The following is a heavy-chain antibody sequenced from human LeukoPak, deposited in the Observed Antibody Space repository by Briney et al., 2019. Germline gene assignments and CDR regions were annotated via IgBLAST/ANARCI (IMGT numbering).Heavy chain of an antibody. CDR3: ATGGLLAVAPHQYYFDY. J-gene: IGHJ4*02. CDR2: INPGGGST. V-gene: IGHV1-46*01. CDR1: GYTFTSYY. D-gene: IGHD2-8*02. Sequence: ASVKVSCKASGYTFTSYYMHWVGQAPGQGLEWMGIINPGGGSTSYAQKFQGRVTMTRDTSTSTVYMELSSLRSEDTAVFYCATGGLLAVAPHQYYFDYWGQGTLVTVSS.